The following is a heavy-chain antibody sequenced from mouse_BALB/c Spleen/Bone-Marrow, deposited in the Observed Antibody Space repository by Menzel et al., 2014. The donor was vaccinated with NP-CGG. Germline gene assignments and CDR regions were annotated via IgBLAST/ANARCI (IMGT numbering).Heavy chain of an antibody. J-gene: IGHJ4*01. Sequence: EVQLVESGAELVKPGASVKLSCTASGFNIKDTYMHWVKQRPEQALEWIGRVDPANGNTKYDPKFQGKATITADTSSNTACLQLRSLTSEDTAVYYCARPIFLWGQGTSVTVSS. CDR3: ARPIFL. V-gene: IGHV14-3*02. CDR2: VDPANGNT. CDR1: GFNIKDTY.